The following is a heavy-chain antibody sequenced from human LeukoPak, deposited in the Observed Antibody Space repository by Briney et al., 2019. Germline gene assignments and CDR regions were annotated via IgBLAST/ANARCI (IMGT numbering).Heavy chain of an antibody. CDR1: GYSFTTYW. V-gene: IGHV5-51*01. D-gene: IGHD5-18*01. CDR2: IYPGDSDT. J-gene: IGHJ4*02. CDR3: ARPRREGIQLWLPEFDY. Sequence: GESLKISCKGSGYSFTTYWVGWVRQMPGKGLEWMGIIYPGDSDTRYSPSFQGQVTISADKSISTAYLQWSSLKASDTAMYYCARPRREGIQLWLPEFDYWGQGTLVTVSS.